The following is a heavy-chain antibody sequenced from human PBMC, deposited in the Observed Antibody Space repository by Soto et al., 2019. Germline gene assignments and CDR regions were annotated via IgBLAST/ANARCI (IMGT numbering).Heavy chain of an antibody. D-gene: IGHD2-2*01. CDR3: AKNPSLLGISYYYYGMDV. J-gene: IGHJ6*02. CDR2: ISGSGGST. CDR1: GFTVSSYA. V-gene: IGHV3-23*01. Sequence: EVQLLESGGGLVQPGGSLSLSCAASGFTVSSYAMSWVRQAPGKGLEWVSAISGSGGSTYYADSVKVRFTISSDNSKNTLYLQMNSLIAEDTAVYYCAKNPSLLGISYYYYGMDVWGQGTTVTVSS.